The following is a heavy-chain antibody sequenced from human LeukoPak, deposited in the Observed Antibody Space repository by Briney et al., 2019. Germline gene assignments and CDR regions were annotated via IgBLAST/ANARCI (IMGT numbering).Heavy chain of an antibody. D-gene: IGHD5-12*01. CDR1: GGTFSSYA. V-gene: IGHV1-69*13. J-gene: IGHJ4*02. CDR2: IIPIFGIA. CDR3: ARDRGYDMYYFDY. Sequence: SVKVSCKASGGTFSSYAISWVRQAPGQGLVWMGGIIPIFGIANYAQKFQGRVTITADESTSTAYMELSSLRSEDTAVYYCARDRGYDMYYFDYWGQGTLVTVSS.